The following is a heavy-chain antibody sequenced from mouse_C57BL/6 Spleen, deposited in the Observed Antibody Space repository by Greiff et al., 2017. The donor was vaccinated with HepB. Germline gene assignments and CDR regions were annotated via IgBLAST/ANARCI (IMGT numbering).Heavy chain of an antibody. Sequence: EVQLVESGGGLVKPGGSLKLSCAASGFTFSDYGMHWVRQAPEKGLEWVAYISSGSSTIYYADTVKGRFTISRDNAKNTLFLQMTSLRSEDTAMYYCARMGYYDYESFDYWGQGTTLTVSS. CDR2: ISSGSSTI. CDR3: ARMGYYDYESFDY. J-gene: IGHJ2*01. D-gene: IGHD2-4*01. V-gene: IGHV5-17*01. CDR1: GFTFSDYG.